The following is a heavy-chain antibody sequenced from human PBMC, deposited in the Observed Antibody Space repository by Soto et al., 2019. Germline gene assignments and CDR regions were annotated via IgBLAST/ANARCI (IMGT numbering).Heavy chain of an antibody. Sequence: QLQLQESGPGLVKPSETLSLTCTVSGGSISSSSYYWGWIRQPPGKGLEWIGSIYFSGSTYYNPSLKSRVTLSVDTSKNQFSLKLSSVTAADTAVYFCSRQDRRNWFDPWGQGTLVTVSS. V-gene: IGHV4-39*01. CDR1: GGSISSSSYY. CDR2: IYFSGST. CDR3: SRQDRRNWFDP. J-gene: IGHJ5*02.